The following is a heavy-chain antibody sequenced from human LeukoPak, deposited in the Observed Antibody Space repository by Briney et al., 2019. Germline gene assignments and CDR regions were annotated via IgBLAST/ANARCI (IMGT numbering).Heavy chain of an antibody. CDR2: IFWNDDK. V-gene: IGHV2-5*01. CDR3: AHRNLLTAYTSDWYFAY. CDR1: GFSLSTSGVG. Sequence: SGPTLVKPTQTLTLTCAFSGFSLSTSGVGVGWVRQPPGKALEWLALIFWNDDKRYSPSLQSRLTITKDTSINQVVLTMTNMDPVDTATYLCAHRNLLTAYTSDWYFAYWGQGALVTVSS. D-gene: IGHD6-19*01. J-gene: IGHJ4*02.